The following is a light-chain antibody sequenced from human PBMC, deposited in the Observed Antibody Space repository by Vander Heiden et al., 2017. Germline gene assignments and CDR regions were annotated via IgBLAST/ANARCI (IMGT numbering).Light chain of an antibody. CDR3: QLSVSTPIT. Sequence: DIQMTQSPSSLSASVGDRVTITCRASQTISSYLNWYQQKPGKAPKLLIYAASSLQSGVPSSFSGSGSGTDFTLTISRLQPEDFATYYCQLSVSTPITFGQGTLLEIK. CDR1: QTISSY. CDR2: AAS. J-gene: IGKJ5*01. V-gene: IGKV1-39*01.